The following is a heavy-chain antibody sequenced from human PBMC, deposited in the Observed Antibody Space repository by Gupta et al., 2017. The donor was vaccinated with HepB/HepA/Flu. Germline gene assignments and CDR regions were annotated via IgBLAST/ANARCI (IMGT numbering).Heavy chain of an antibody. J-gene: IGHJ4*02. CDR1: GGSFSGYY. Sequence: QVQLQQWGAGLLKPSETLSLTCAVYGGSFSGYYWSWIRQPPGKGLEWIGEINHSGSTNYNPSLKSRVTISVDTSKNQFSLKLSSVTAADTAVYYCARVSQGPPSSSWFFDYWGQGTLVTVSS. CDR3: ARVSQGPPSSSWFFDY. D-gene: IGHD6-13*01. V-gene: IGHV4-34*01. CDR2: INHSGST.